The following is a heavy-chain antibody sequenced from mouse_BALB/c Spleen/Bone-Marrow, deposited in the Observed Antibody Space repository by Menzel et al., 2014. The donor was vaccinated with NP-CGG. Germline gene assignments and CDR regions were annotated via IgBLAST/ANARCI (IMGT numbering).Heavy chain of an antibody. CDR2: INPYDGGT. Sequence: EVQLQQSGPELVKPGASVKISCKTSGYIFTEYTMHWVKQSLGKSLEWIGGINPYDGGTAYNQKFKDKATLTEDKSSSTVYMELRSLTSEDSAVYYCARREVRLHYYALDYWGQGTSVTVSS. V-gene: IGHV1-18*01. CDR3: ARREVRLHYYALDY. J-gene: IGHJ4*01. CDR1: GYIFTEYT.